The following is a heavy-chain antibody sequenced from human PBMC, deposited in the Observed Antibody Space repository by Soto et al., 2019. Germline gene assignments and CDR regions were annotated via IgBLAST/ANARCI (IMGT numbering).Heavy chain of an antibody. D-gene: IGHD2-2*01. CDR2: INNGGGHI. CDR3: ARGYCSSTSCDYYYAMDV. J-gene: IGHJ6*02. Sequence: EVQLVESGGDLVQPGGSLRLSCAASGFTFSSYWMYWVHQAPGKGLVWVSRINNGGGHITYADAVKGRFTISRDNAKNTLYLQRNSLRSEDTAVYYCARGYCSSTSCDYYYAMDVWGQGATVTVSS. CDR1: GFTFSSYW. V-gene: IGHV3-74*01.